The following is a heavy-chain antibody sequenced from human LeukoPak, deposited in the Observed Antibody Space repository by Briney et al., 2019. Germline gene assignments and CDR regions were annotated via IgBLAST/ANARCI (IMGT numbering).Heavy chain of an antibody. CDR2: ISYDGSNK. CDR1: GFTFSSYA. V-gene: IGHV3-30*04. CDR3: ARDNRTGSSWFPYYYYGMDV. Sequence: GRSLRLSCAASGFTFSSYAMHWVRQAPGKGLEWVAVISYDGSNKYYADSVKGRFTISRDNSKNTLYLQMNSLRAEDTAVYYCARDNRTGSSWFPYYYYGMDVWGQGTTVTVSS. J-gene: IGHJ6*02. D-gene: IGHD6-13*01.